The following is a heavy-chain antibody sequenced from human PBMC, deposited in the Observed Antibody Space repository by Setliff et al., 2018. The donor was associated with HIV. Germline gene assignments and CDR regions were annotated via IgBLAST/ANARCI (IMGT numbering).Heavy chain of an antibody. Sequence: ASVKVSCKASGGTFSSYAISWVRQAPGQGLEWMGWMNPNSGNTGYAQKFQGRVTMTRNTSIRTAYMELSSLRSEDTAVYYCAREDSGSYLGGAFDIWGQGTMVTVS. CDR2: MNPNSGNT. CDR3: AREDSGSYLGGAFDI. J-gene: IGHJ3*02. CDR1: GGTFSSYA. V-gene: IGHV1-8*02. D-gene: IGHD1-26*01.